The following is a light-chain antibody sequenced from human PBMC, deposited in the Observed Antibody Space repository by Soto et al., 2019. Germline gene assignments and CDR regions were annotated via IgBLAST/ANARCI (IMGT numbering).Light chain of an antibody. CDR2: AAS. CDR1: QSASSN. CDR3: QQYGGSWVT. J-gene: IGKJ4*01. V-gene: IGKV3-20*01. Sequence: IVMTQSPATLSVSPGERATLSCRASQSASSNLACYQQNPGQAPSLLIYAASNRAPGIPDRFSGSPSGTHFPLTISRLDPEDFAVYYCQQYGGSWVTFGGGTKVDIK.